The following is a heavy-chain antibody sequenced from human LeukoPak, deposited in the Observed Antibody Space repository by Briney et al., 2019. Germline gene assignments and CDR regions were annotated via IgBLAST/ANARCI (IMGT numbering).Heavy chain of an antibody. Sequence: PGGSLRLSCAASGFTVSSNYMSWVRQAPGKGLEWVSVIYSGGSTYYADSVKGRFTISRDNSKNTLYLQMNSLRAEDTAVYYCAKDGRIVATSYFDYWGQGTLVTVSS. CDR3: AKDGRIVATSYFDY. J-gene: IGHJ4*02. CDR1: GFTVSSNY. CDR2: IYSGGST. V-gene: IGHV3-66*01. D-gene: IGHD5-12*01.